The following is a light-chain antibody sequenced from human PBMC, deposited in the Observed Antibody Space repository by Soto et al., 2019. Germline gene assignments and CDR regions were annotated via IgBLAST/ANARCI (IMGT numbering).Light chain of an antibody. Sequence: DIQMTQTPSSLSASVGDRVTVTCRTSQKINNYLNWYQQKPGKAPKLLIYGASSVQSGVPLRFSGSASGTDFTLTISSLQPEDVATYYCQQGKSFPLTFGGGTKVDIK. V-gene: IGKV1-39*01. CDR2: GAS. J-gene: IGKJ4*01. CDR3: QQGKSFPLT. CDR1: QKINNY.